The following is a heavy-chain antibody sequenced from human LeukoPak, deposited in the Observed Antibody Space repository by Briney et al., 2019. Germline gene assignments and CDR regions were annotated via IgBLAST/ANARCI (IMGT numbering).Heavy chain of an antibody. CDR3: ARRTETYYYYGMDV. J-gene: IGHJ6*02. CDR1: GFTFSSYE. Sequence: GGSLRLSCAASGFTFSSYEMNWVCQAPGKGLEWVSYISSSGSTIYYADSVKGRFTISRDNAKNSLYLQMNSLRAEDTAVYYCARRTETYYYYGMDVWGQGTTVTVSS. CDR2: ISSSGSTI. D-gene: IGHD1/OR15-1a*01. V-gene: IGHV3-48*03.